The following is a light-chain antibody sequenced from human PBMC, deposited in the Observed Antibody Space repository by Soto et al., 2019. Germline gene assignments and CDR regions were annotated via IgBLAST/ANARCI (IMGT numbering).Light chain of an antibody. CDR2: AES. CDR1: HSISRY. Sequence: DILMAQSQSSLSASVGDRVIITCRASHSISRYLNWYQQKPGKAPMLLIYAESSLQTGVSSWFSGGGSGRDFTLTISSLPPDHFATYCCQQSYSIPNTFGQGTQLEIK. V-gene: IGKV1-39*01. CDR3: QQSYSIPNT. J-gene: IGKJ2*01.